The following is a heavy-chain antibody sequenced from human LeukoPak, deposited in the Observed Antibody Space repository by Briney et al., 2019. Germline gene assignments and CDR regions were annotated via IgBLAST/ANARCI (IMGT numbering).Heavy chain of an antibody. Sequence: GASVKVSCKASGYTFTGYYIHWVRQAPGQGREWMGWINPYSGDTNYAPKSPGRVTMTRDTAISTTYMELSRLTSDDTAVYFCVRSGGAAAGMNWFDPWGQGTLVTVSS. CDR2: INPYSGDT. J-gene: IGHJ5*02. D-gene: IGHD6-13*01. CDR3: VRSGGAAAGMNWFDP. V-gene: IGHV1-2*02. CDR1: GYTFTGYY.